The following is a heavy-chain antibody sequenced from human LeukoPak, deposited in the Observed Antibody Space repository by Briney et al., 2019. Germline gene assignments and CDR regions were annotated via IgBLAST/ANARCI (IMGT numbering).Heavy chain of an antibody. CDR2: IIPIFGTA. Sequence: SVKVSCKASGGTFSSYAISWVRQAPGQGLEWMGRIIPIFGTANYAQKFQGRVTITTDESTSTAYMELSSLRSEDTSVYYCAREVGSTLKYYFDYWGQGTLVTVSS. D-gene: IGHD1-26*01. CDR3: AREVGSTLKYYFDY. CDR1: GGTFSSYA. V-gene: IGHV1-69*05. J-gene: IGHJ4*02.